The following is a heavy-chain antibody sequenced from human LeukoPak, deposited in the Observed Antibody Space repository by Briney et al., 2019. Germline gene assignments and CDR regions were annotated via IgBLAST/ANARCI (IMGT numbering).Heavy chain of an antibody. Sequence: GGSLRLSCAASGFTFRSYAMSWGRQAAGKGLEWVSGISGSDGSTYYADSVKGRFTISRDNSKNTLYLQMNSLRAEDTALYYCARAGNIRFDYWGQGTLVTVSS. CDR2: ISGSDGST. CDR3: ARAGNIRFDY. J-gene: IGHJ4*02. CDR1: GFTFRSYA. D-gene: IGHD1/OR15-1a*01. V-gene: IGHV3-23*01.